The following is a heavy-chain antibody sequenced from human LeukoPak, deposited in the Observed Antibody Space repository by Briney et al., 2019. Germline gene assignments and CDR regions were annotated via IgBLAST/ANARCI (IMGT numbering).Heavy chain of an antibody. CDR1: GGSISSYY. CDR3: ARLSGGGFMDF. D-gene: IGHD1-26*01. V-gene: IGHV4-59*08. J-gene: IGHJ4*02. Sequence: SETLSLTCTVSGGSISSYYWSWIRQPPGQGLECIGYIHYNGRTNYNPSLKSRVAMSVDTSSNQFSLKLSSVTAADTAVYYCARLSGGGFMDFWGQGTLVTVSS. CDR2: IHYNGRT.